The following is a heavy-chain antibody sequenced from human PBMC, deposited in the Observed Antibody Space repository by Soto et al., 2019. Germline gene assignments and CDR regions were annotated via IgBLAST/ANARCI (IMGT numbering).Heavy chain of an antibody. V-gene: IGHV4-61*01. J-gene: IGHJ6*03. CDR2: IYYSGST. CDR3: ATTVNYYYYMDV. CDR1: GGSVSSGSYY. D-gene: IGHD4-4*01. Sequence: SETLSLTCTVSGGSVSSGSYYWSWIRQPPGKGLEWIGYIYYSGSTNYNPSLKSRVTISVDTSKNQFSLKLSSVTAADTAVYYCATTVNYYYYMDVWGKGTTVTVSS.